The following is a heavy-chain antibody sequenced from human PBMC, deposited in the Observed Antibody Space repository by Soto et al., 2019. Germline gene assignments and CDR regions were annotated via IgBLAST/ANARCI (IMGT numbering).Heavy chain of an antibody. D-gene: IGHD4-17*01. CDR2: IRKKTNSYTT. V-gene: IGHV3-72*01. CDR3: TTVTTVDYYFDY. CDR1: GLTFSDRY. J-gene: IGHJ4*02. Sequence: GSLRLSCAASGLTFSDRYMDWVLQAQGKGLEWVGRIRKKTNSYTTEYAASVKGRFIISRDDSTNSLYLQMSSLKTEDTAVYYCTTVTTVDYYFDYWGQGTLVTVSS.